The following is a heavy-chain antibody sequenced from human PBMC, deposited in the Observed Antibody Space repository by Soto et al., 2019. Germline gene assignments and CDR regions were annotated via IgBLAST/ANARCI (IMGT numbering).Heavy chain of an antibody. CDR1: GFTVSSNY. CDR3: ARDHRPDYYGSGSYYHYYYMDV. V-gene: IGHV3-66*01. D-gene: IGHD3-10*01. CDR2: IYSGGST. Sequence: PGGSLRLSCAASGFTVSSNYMSWVRQAPGKGLEWVSVIYSGGSTYYADSVKGRFTISRDNSKNTLYLQMNSLRAEDTAVYYCARDHRPDYYGSGSYYHYYYMDVWGKGTTVTVSS. J-gene: IGHJ6*03.